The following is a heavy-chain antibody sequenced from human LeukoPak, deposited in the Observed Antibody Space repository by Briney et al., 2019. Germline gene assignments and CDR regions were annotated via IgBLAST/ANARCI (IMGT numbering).Heavy chain of an antibody. V-gene: IGHV1-69*04. CDR1: GGTFSSYA. CDR3: ARGLRGDYYFDY. D-gene: IGHD4-17*01. J-gene: IGHJ4*02. Sequence: GASVKVSCKASGGTFSSYAISWVRQAPGQGLEWMGRIIPILGIANYAQKFQGRVTITADKSTSTAYMELSSLRSEDTAVYYCARGLRGDYYFDYWGQGTPVTVSS. CDR2: IIPILGIA.